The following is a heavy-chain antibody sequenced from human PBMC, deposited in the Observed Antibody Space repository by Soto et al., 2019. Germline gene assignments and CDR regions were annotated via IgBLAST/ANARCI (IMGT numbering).Heavy chain of an antibody. CDR2: INHSGST. D-gene: IGHD3-22*01. V-gene: IGHV4-34*01. CDR1: GGSFSGYY. Sequence: QVQLQQWGAGLLKPSETLSLTCAVYGGSFSGYYWSWIRQPPGKGLEWIGEINHSGSTNYNPSLKSRGNKSVDPSKDQVPLKQSSVTGADTALYYCARSLTSVVVVISTFEYWGQGTLVTVSS. CDR3: ARSLTSVVVVISTFEY. J-gene: IGHJ4*02.